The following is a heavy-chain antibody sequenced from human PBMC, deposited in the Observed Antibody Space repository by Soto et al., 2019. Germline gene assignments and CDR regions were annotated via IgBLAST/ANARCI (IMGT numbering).Heavy chain of an antibody. J-gene: IGHJ5*02. V-gene: IGHV3-30-3*01. CDR1: GFTFSSYA. CDR3: ARDPGWGYCSGGSCYRGGWFDP. Sequence: QVQLVESGGGVVQPGRSLRLSCAASGFTFSSYAMHWVRQAPGKGLEWVAVISYDGSNKYYADSVKGRFTSSRDNSKNTLYLQMNSLRAEDTAVYYCARDPGWGYCSGGSCYRGGWFDPWGQGTLVTVSS. CDR2: ISYDGSNK. D-gene: IGHD2-15*01.